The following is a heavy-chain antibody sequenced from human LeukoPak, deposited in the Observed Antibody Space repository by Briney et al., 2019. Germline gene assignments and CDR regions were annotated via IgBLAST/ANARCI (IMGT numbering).Heavy chain of an antibody. CDR1: GFTFSSYS. Sequence: GGSLRLSCAASGFTFSSYSMNWVRQAPGKGPEWVSSISSSSSYIYYADSVKGRFTISRDNAKNSLYLQMNSLRAEDTAVYYCARDLSGGSGTDIWGQGTMVTVSS. CDR3: ARDLSGGSGTDI. D-gene: IGHD2-15*01. J-gene: IGHJ3*02. CDR2: ISSSSSYI. V-gene: IGHV3-21*01.